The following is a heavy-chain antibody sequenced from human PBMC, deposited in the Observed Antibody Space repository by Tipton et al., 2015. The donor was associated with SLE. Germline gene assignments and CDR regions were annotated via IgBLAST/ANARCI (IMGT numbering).Heavy chain of an antibody. D-gene: IGHD3-10*01. J-gene: IGHJ4*02. CDR2: VHPSGST. Sequence: LRLSCTVSGGSMRGKSYYWGWIRQPPGKGLEWIGSVHPSGSTYYNPSLKSRVTISVDTSKNQFSLNLTSVTAADTAVYYCARDSTDYYDSGRSPPRFVYWGQGTLLIVSS. V-gene: IGHV4-39*07. CDR1: GGSMRGKSYY. CDR3: ARDSTDYYDSGRSPPRFVY.